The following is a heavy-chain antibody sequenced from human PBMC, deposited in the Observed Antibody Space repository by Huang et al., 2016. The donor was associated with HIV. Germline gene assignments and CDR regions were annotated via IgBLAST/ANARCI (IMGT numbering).Heavy chain of an antibody. D-gene: IGHD3-3*01. Sequence: QVQLQESGPGLVKPSETLSLTCTVSGGSISTHYWSWIRQPPGTGLEWIGSIEYSGSTNNSPSLKSRVTILLDTSKNQFSLRVNSVTAADTAMYYCARDHHDFWRGYRRMYFFDHWGQGTLVTVSS. J-gene: IGHJ4*02. CDR1: GGSISTHY. CDR2: IEYSGST. CDR3: ARDHHDFWRGYRRMYFFDH. V-gene: IGHV4-59*11.